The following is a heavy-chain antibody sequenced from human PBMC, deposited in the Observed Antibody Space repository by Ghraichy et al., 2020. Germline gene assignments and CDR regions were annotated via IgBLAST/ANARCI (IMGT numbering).Heavy chain of an antibody. CDR1: GYTLTELS. CDR3: ATSEWETVVVPAAMYRKRYNWFDP. D-gene: IGHD2-2*01. J-gene: IGHJ5*02. Sequence: ASVKVSCKVSGYTLTELSMHWVRQAPGKGLEWMGGFDPEDGETIYAQKFQGRVTMTEDTSTDTAYMELSSLRSEDTAVYYCATSEWETVVVPAAMYRKRYNWFDPWGQGTLVTVSS. V-gene: IGHV1-24*01. CDR2: FDPEDGET.